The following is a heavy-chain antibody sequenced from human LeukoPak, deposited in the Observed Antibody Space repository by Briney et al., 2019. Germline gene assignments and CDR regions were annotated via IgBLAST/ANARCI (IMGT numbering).Heavy chain of an antibody. CDR1: GYTFTGYY. CDR2: INPNSGGT. CDR3: ARDHVLLWFGELLAFDI. V-gene: IGHV1-2*02. Sequence: ASVKVSCKASGYTFTGYYMHWVRQAPGQGREWMGWINPNSGGTNYAQKFQGRVTMTRDTSISTAYMELSRLRSDGTAVYYCARDHVLLWFGELLAFDIWGQGTMVTVSS. J-gene: IGHJ3*02. D-gene: IGHD3-10*01.